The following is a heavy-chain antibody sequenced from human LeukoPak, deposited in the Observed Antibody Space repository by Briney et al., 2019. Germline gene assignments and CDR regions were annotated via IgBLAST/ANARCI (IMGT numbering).Heavy chain of an antibody. V-gene: IGHV3-7*01. CDR1: GITFSSYW. CDR2: IREDGSEK. Sequence: GGSLRLSCVTSGITFSSYWMTWVRQAPGKGLEWVATIREDGSEKWYVDSVKGRFTISRDNAKNALYLQMNSLRVEDTALYYCASTEHYYGSGNSLRRLRFVYWGQGTLVTVSS. J-gene: IGHJ4*02. CDR3: ASTEHYYGSGNSLRRLRFVY. D-gene: IGHD3-10*01.